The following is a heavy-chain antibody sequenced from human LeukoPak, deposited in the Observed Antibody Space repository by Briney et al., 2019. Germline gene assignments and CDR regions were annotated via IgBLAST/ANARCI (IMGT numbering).Heavy chain of an antibody. V-gene: IGHV3-30-3*01. CDR3: ARGGAPGFYFDS. D-gene: IGHD3-10*01. CDR2: ISYDGSNK. Sequence: GGSLRLSCAASGFTFSSYAMHWVRQAPGKGLEWVAVISYDGSNKYYADSVKGRFTISRDNSKNTLYLQMSSLRAEDTAVYYCARGGAPGFYFDSWGQGTLVTVSS. J-gene: IGHJ4*02. CDR1: GFTFSSYA.